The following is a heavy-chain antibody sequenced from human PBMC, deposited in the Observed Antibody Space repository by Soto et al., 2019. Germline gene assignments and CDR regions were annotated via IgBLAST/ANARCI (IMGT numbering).Heavy chain of an antibody. CDR2: IKRNTDGGTT. V-gene: IGHV3-15*01. J-gene: IGHJ5*02. CDR1: GFTFSNAW. CDR3: TTGWTA. Sequence: SLRLSCAASGFTFSNAWMTWVRQAPGKGLEWVGRIKRNTDGGTTDYAAPVKGRFTISRDDSKNTLYLQMNSLKTEDTAVYYCTTGWTAWGQGTLVTVSS. D-gene: IGHD6-19*01.